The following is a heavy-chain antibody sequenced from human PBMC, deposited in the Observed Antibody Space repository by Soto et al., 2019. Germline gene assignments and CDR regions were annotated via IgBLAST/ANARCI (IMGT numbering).Heavy chain of an antibody. CDR3: ARGSLPSIAAAGAYYMDV. D-gene: IGHD6-13*01. J-gene: IGHJ6*03. V-gene: IGHV4-34*01. CDR2: INHSGST. CDR1: GESFSGYY. Sequence: SXTLSLTCAVYGESFSGYYWSWIRQPPGNGLEWIGEINHSGSTNYNPSLKSRVTISVDTSKNHFSLKLSSVTAADTAVYYCARGSLPSIAAAGAYYMDVWGKGTTVTVSS.